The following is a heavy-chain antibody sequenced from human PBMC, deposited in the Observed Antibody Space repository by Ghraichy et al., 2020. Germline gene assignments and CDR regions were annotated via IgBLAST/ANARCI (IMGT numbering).Heavy chain of an antibody. CDR1: GGSFSGYY. J-gene: IGHJ5*02. CDR2: INHSGST. V-gene: IGHV4-34*01. Sequence: GTLNISCAVYGGSFSGYYWSWIRQPPGKGLEWIGEINHSGSTNYNPSLKSRVTISVDTSKNQFSLKLSSVTAADTAVYYCARVTPRYCSSTSCYPSSNWFDPWGQGTLVTVSS. D-gene: IGHD2-2*01. CDR3: ARVTPRYCSSTSCYPSSNWFDP.